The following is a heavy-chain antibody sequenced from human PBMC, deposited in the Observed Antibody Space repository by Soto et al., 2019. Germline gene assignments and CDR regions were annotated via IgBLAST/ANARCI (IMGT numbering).Heavy chain of an antibody. D-gene: IGHD2-2*01. CDR1: GYSFTKYG. CDR2: INPGNGDT. CDR3: ARTDCSSTSCYNYYYYGMDV. Sequence: ASVKVSCKTSGYSFTKYGLHWVRQSPGQRLEWMGWINPGNGDTKYSQKFQGRVTITRDTSATTAYMELSSLRSEDSAVFYCARTDCSSTSCYNYYYYGMDVWGQGTTVTVSS. V-gene: IGHV1-3*01. J-gene: IGHJ6*02.